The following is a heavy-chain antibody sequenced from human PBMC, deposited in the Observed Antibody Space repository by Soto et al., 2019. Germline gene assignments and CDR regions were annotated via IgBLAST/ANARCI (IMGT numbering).Heavy chain of an antibody. CDR2: IYPGDSDT. D-gene: IGHD6-13*01. V-gene: IGHV5-51*01. CDR3: ARRLQLIPGGMDV. J-gene: IGHJ6*02. Sequence: PGESLKISCKGSGFTFTSYWIGWVRQMPGKGLEWMGIIYPGDSDTRYSPSFQGQVTISADKSINTAYLQWSSLKASDTAMYYCARRLQLIPGGMDVWGQGTTVTVSS. CDR1: GFTFTSYW.